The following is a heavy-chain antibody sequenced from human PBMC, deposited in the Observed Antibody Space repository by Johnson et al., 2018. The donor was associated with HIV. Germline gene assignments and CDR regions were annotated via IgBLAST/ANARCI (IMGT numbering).Heavy chain of an antibody. CDR2: IKSKTDGGTT. Sequence: VQLVESGGGVVQPGGSLRLSCAASGFTFSNAWMSWVRQAPGKGLEWVGRIKSKTDGGTTDYAAPVKDRFTISRDDSKNTLYLQMNSLKTEDTAVYYCTTDKQLWLTVDIWGQGTMVTVSS. V-gene: IGHV3-15*01. CDR1: GFTFSNAW. J-gene: IGHJ3*02. CDR3: TTDKQLWLTVDI. D-gene: IGHD5-18*01.